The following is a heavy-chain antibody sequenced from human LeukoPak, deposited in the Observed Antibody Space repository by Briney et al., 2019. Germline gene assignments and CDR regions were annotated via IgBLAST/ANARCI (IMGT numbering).Heavy chain of an antibody. Sequence: PSETLSLTCTVSGGSISSYYWSWIRQPPGKGLEWIGYIYYSGSANYNPSLKSRVTISVDTSKNQFSLKLSSVTAADTAVYYCAREDRAAAGTVNWFDPWGQGTLVTVSS. D-gene: IGHD6-13*01. CDR2: IYYSGSA. J-gene: IGHJ5*02. CDR1: GGSISSYY. V-gene: IGHV4-59*01. CDR3: AREDRAAAGTVNWFDP.